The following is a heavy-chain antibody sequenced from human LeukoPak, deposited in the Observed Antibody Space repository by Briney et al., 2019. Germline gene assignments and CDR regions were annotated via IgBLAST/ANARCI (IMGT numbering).Heavy chain of an antibody. V-gene: IGHV3-53*01. CDR1: DTFTSNNY. J-gene: IGHJ3*01. D-gene: IGHD7-27*01. Sequence: PGGSLILSNAAADTFTSNNYMCGLRQAPGKGLEWVSVIYGGGRTYYADSVKGRFTISRDNSTNTVYLQMNSARSEDTAVDYGGSDPPTWGAFDVWGQGTMVTVSS. CDR3: GSDPPTWGAFDV. CDR2: IYGGGRT.